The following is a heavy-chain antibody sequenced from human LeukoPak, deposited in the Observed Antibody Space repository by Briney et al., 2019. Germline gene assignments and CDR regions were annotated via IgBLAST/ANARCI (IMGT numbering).Heavy chain of an antibody. J-gene: IGHJ3*02. CDR2: ISTYNGNT. CDR3: ARSRWLPDDAFDI. V-gene: IGHV1-18*04. D-gene: IGHD5-24*01. Sequence: ASVRVSCKTSGYTFTDYYMHWVRQAPGQGLEWMGWISTYNGNTNYAQKLQGRVTMTTDTSTSTAYMELRSLRSDDTALYYCARSRWLPDDAFDIWGQGTMVTVSS. CDR1: GYTFTDYY.